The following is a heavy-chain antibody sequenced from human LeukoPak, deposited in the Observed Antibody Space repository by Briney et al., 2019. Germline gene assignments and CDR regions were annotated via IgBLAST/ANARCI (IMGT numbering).Heavy chain of an antibody. D-gene: IGHD3-10*01. V-gene: IGHV3-23*05. CDR3: ARVSGRILIWPQPFGDGLGV. CDR1: GFTFSSYA. Sequence: PAGGSLRLSCAASGFTFSSYAMTWVRQAPGRGLECVSAIYTGGHRAYYSDSVRGRFTISRGDSKNMLYLQMNSLRAEDTAIYYCARVSGRILIWPQPFGDGLGVWGQGTTVTVSS. J-gene: IGHJ6*02. CDR2: IYTGGHRA.